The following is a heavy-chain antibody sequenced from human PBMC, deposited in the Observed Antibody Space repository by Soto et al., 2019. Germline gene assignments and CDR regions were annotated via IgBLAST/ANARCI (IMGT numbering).Heavy chain of an antibody. CDR2: IYYSGST. Sequence: SETLSLTCTVSGGSISSGGYYWSWIRQHPGKGLEWIGYIYYSGSTYYNPSLKSRVTISVDTSKNQFSLKLSSVTAADTAVYYCARDRVTAAGNHGGRDYYYGMDVWGQGTTVTVSS. CDR1: GGSISSGGYY. J-gene: IGHJ6*02. V-gene: IGHV4-31*03. D-gene: IGHD6-13*01. CDR3: ARDRVTAAGNHGGRDYYYGMDV.